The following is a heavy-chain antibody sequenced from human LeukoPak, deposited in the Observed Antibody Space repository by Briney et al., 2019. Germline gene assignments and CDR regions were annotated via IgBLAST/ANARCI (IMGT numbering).Heavy chain of an antibody. CDR3: AKEGVGCSSTSCWNYFDY. Sequence: GGSLRLSCAASGFTVSSNYMSWVRQAPGKGLEWVSVIYSGGSTYYADSVKGRFTISRDNSKNTLYLQMNSLRAEDTAVYYCAKEGVGCSSTSCWNYFDYWGQGTLVTVSS. J-gene: IGHJ4*02. D-gene: IGHD2-2*01. CDR2: IYSGGST. CDR1: GFTVSSNY. V-gene: IGHV3-66*01.